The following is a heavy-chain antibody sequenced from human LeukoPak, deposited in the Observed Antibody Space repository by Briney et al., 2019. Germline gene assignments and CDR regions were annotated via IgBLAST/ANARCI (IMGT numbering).Heavy chain of an antibody. CDR1: GFTFSSYN. Sequence: GGSLRLSCAASGFTFSSYNMNWVRQAPGKGLEWVLSISGSSSYIFYADSVKDRFTISRDNAKNSLYLQMNSLRAEDTAVYYCARGDGGSFDYWGQGTLVTVSS. J-gene: IGHJ4*02. CDR3: ARGDGGSFDY. D-gene: IGHD2-21*02. V-gene: IGHV3-21*01. CDR2: ISGSSSYI.